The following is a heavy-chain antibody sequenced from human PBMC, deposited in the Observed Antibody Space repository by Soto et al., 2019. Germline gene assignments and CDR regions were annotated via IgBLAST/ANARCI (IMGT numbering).Heavy chain of an antibody. CDR2: ISHDGSNK. D-gene: IGHD6-19*01. V-gene: IGHV3-30-3*01. Sequence: QVQLVESGGGVVQPGRSLRLSCAASGFSFSSCAMHWVRQAPGKGLEWVADISHDGSNKYYADSVKGRFTISRDNSGNTVCWQMSGLRPDDTAVYYCARVNTAVAGIAYYFDYWGQGNLVTVSS. J-gene: IGHJ4*02. CDR3: ARVNTAVAGIAYYFDY. CDR1: GFSFSSCA.